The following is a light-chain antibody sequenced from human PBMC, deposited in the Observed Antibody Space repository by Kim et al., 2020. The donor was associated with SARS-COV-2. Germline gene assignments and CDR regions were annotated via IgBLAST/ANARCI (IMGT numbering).Light chain of an antibody. Sequence: LVQTVRIRCQGDSLRTYCASWYQHEPGQAPILVIYGYNNRPSGIPYRFSGSTSANTASLTITGAQAEDEADYYCGSRDSSGNHLAVFGGGTQLTVL. J-gene: IGLJ2*01. V-gene: IGLV3-19*01. CDR3: GSRDSSGNHLAV. CDR2: GYN. CDR1: SLRTYC.